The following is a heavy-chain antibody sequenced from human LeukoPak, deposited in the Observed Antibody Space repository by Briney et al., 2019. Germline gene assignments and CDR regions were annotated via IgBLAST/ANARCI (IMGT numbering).Heavy chain of an antibody. V-gene: IGHV3-30*02. CDR1: GFTFSSHG. CDR2: IQYDGSNK. Sequence: GGSLRLSCAASGFTFSSHGMHWVRQAPGKGLEWVAFIQYDGSNKKYADAVKGRFTISRDNSKNTLYLQMNSLRAEDTAVYYCAAEGRIAAEVAFDIWGQGTMVTVSS. D-gene: IGHD6-13*01. J-gene: IGHJ3*02. CDR3: AAEGRIAAEVAFDI.